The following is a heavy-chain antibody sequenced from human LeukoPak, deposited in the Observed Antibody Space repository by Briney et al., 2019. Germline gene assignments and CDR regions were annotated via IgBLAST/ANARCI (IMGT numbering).Heavy chain of an antibody. V-gene: IGHV4-59*12. Sequence: SETLSLTCTVSGGSISTYYWSWIRQPPGKGLEWIGYIYHSGSTKYNPSLKSRVTISVDTSKNQFSLKLSSVTAADTAVYYCARGIGNSDILTGYYRLRRQFDYWGQGTLVTVSS. D-gene: IGHD3-9*01. CDR2: IYHSGST. CDR3: ARGIGNSDILTGYYRLRRQFDY. J-gene: IGHJ4*02. CDR1: GGSISTYY.